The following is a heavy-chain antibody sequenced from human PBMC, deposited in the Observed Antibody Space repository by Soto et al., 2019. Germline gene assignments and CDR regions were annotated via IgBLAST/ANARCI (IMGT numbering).Heavy chain of an antibody. D-gene: IGHD3-3*01. CDR1: GFSLSTYGVG. Sequence: QITLKESGPTLVKPTQTLTLTCSFSGFSLSTYGVGVGWIRQPPGKALEWLALIYWDDDKRYSTALKSRLTISKDTSKKQVVLTMINMDLVDTATYYCARFERFSVPFDYWGQGTLVTVSS. V-gene: IGHV2-5*02. CDR3: ARFERFSVPFDY. J-gene: IGHJ4*02. CDR2: IYWDDDK.